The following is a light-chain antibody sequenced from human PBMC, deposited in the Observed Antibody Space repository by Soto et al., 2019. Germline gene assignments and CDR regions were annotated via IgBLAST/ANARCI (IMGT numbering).Light chain of an antibody. V-gene: IGLV2-14*01. CDR3: SSYTSSSTLV. CDR2: EVS. J-gene: IGLJ1*01. CDR1: SSDVGGYNY. Sequence: QSALTQPASVSGSPGQSITISCTGTSSDVGGYNYVSWYQQHPGKAPKLMICEVSNRPSGVSNRFSGSKSGNTASLTISGLQAADEADYYCSSYTSSSTLVFGTGTKLTVL.